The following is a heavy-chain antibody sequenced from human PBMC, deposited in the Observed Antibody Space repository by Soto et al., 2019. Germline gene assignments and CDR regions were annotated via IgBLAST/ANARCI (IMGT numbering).Heavy chain of an antibody. D-gene: IGHD2-8*02. J-gene: IGHJ4*02. CDR1: GYSSSNFW. CDR2: IYPDDSDT. V-gene: IGHV5-51*01. Sequence: PGESLKISCTASGYSSSNFWIAWVRQMPGECLDWLGIIYPDDSDTRYSPSFLGQVTISADKSIKTTYLQWSSLKASDTAIYFCASSVLVTSTMNYFDLWGQGTLVTSPQ. CDR3: ASSVLVTSTMNYFDL.